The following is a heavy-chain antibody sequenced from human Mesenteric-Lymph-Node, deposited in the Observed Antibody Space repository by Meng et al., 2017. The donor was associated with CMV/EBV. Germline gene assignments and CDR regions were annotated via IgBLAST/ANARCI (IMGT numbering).Heavy chain of an antibody. CDR1: GDSIKSSY. CDR2: IHHIGNT. J-gene: IGHJ3*02. V-gene: IGHV4-59*01. D-gene: IGHD3-9*01. Sequence: SETLSLTCSVSGDSIKSSYWAWIRQPPGKTLEWIGDIHHIGNTNYNPSLKSRVTMSVDTSRNQFSLKMTSVTAADTAVYYCARLSGYDTLTGDDAFDIWGQGTVVTVSS. CDR3: ARLSGYDTLTGDDAFDI.